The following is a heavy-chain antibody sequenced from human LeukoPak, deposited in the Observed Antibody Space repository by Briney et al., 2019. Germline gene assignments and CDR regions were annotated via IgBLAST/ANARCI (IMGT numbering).Heavy chain of an antibody. CDR2: MNPNSGNT. CDR1: GYTFTGYY. CDR3: ARGGADCSSTSCYSYYYYMDV. Sequence: ASVKVSCKASGYTFTGYYMHWVRQATGQGLEWMGWMNPNSGNTGYAQKFQGRVTITRNTSISTAYMELSSLRSEDTAVYYCARGGADCSSTSCYSYYYYMDVWGKGTTVTVSS. V-gene: IGHV1-8*03. J-gene: IGHJ6*03. D-gene: IGHD2-2*02.